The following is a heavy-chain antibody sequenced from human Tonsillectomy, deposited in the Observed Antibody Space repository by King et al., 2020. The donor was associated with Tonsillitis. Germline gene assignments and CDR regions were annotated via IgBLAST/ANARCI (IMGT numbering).Heavy chain of an antibody. CDR3: AKVLSIAVAGKLDY. CDR2: ISGSGGST. V-gene: IGHV3-23*04. CDR1: GCTVSSYA. J-gene: IGHJ4*02. Sequence: VQLVESGGGLVQPGGSLRLSCAASGCTVSSYAMSWVRQAPGKGLEWVSAISGSGGSTYYAYSVKGRFTISRDNSKNTLYLQMNSLRAEDTAVYYCAKVLSIAVAGKLDYWGQGTLVTVSS. D-gene: IGHD6-19*01.